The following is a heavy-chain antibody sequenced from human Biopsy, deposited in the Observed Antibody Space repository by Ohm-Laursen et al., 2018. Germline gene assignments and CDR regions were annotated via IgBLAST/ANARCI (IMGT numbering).Heavy chain of an antibody. Sequence: SDTLSLTCTVSGGSIGSFFWSWIRQPAGKGLEWIGRIYTSGSPNYNLSLESRVTMSVDTSKNQFSLNLSSVTAADTAIYYCARGMRSSGWPYFDSWGQGTLVTVSS. CDR3: ARGMRSSGWPYFDS. D-gene: IGHD6-19*01. CDR1: GGSIGSFF. V-gene: IGHV4-4*07. CDR2: IYTSGSP. J-gene: IGHJ4*02.